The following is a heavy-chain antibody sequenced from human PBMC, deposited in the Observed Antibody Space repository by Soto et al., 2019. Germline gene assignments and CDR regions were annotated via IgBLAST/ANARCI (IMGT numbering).Heavy chain of an antibody. CDR1: GYTFTSYG. CDR3: AEDSGPPYCSGGSCYGAFDY. V-gene: IGHV1-18*01. Sequence: GASVKVSCKASGYTFTSYGISWVRQAPGQGLEWMGWISAYNGNTNYAQKLQGRVTMTTDTSTSTAYMELRSLRAEDTAVYYCAEDSGPPYCSGGSCYGAFDYWGQGTLVTVSS. D-gene: IGHD2-15*01. J-gene: IGHJ4*02. CDR2: ISAYNGNT.